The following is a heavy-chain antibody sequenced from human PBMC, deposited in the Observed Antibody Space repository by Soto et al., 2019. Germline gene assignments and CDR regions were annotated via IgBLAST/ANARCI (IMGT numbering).Heavy chain of an antibody. V-gene: IGHV3-23*01. CDR1: GFTFSSYA. D-gene: IGHD6-19*01. CDR3: AKRGRGAVAFDY. J-gene: IGHJ4*02. CDR2: ISGSSGST. Sequence: EVQLLESGGGLVQPGGSLRLSCAASGFTFSSYAMSWVRQAPGKGLEWVSTISGSSGSTYYADSVRGRFTISRDNSKNRLYRQMNGLRAEDTAVYYCAKRGRGAVAFDYWGQGTLVTVSS.